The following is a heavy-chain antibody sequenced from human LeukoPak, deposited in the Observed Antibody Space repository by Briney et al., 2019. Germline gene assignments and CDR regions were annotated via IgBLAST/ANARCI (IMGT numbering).Heavy chain of an antibody. CDR1: GYTFTGYY. CDR2: INPNSGGT. D-gene: IGHD3-3*01. Sequence: ASVKVSCKASGYTFTGYYMHWVRQAPGQGLEWMGWINPNSGGTNYAQKFQGRVTMTRNTSISTAYMELSSLRSEDTAVYYCARAAGPRYDFWSRNWFDPWGQGTLVTVSS. CDR3: ARAAGPRYDFWSRNWFDP. J-gene: IGHJ5*02. V-gene: IGHV1-2*02.